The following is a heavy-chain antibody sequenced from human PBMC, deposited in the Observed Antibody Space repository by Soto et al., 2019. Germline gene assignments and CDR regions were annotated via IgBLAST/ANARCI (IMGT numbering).Heavy chain of an antibody. D-gene: IGHD2-2*01. Sequence: GGSLRLSCAASGFTFSSYAMSWVRQAPGKGLEWVSAISGSGGSTYYADSVKGRITISRDNSKNTLYLQMNSLRAEDTAVYYCAKDRIVVVPAANYYYYYYGMDVWGQGTTVTVSS. CDR2: ISGSGGST. CDR3: AKDRIVVVPAANYYYYYYGMDV. CDR1: GFTFSSYA. V-gene: IGHV3-23*01. J-gene: IGHJ6*02.